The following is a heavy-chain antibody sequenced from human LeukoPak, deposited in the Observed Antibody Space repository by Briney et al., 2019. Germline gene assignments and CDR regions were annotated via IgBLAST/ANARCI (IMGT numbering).Heavy chain of an antibody. CDR2: INHSGST. Sequence: SETLSLTCAVYGGSFSGYYWSWIRQPPGKGLEWIGEINHSGSTNYSPSLKSRVTISVDTSKNQFSLKLSSVTAADTAVYYCARGGPGVVVTASFDYWGQGTLVTVSS. V-gene: IGHV4-34*01. J-gene: IGHJ4*02. D-gene: IGHD2-21*02. CDR1: GGSFSGYY. CDR3: ARGGPGVVVTASFDY.